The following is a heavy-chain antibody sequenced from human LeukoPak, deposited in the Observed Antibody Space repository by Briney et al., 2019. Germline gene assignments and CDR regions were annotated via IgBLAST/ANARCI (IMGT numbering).Heavy chain of an antibody. CDR1: GGSFSGYY. CDR3: AGGTYYDFWSGYYTWGYYYYYMDV. CDR2: INHSGST. V-gene: IGHV4-34*01. J-gene: IGHJ6*03. Sequence: SETLSLTCAVYGGSFSGYYWSWIRQPPGKGLEWIGEINHSGSTNYNPSLKSRVTISVDTSKNQFSLKLSSVTAADTAVYYCAGGTYYDFWSGYYTWGYYYYYMDVWGKGTTVTVSS. D-gene: IGHD3-3*01.